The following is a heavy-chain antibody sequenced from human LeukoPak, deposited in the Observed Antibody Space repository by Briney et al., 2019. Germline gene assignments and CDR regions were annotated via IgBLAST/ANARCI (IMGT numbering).Heavy chain of an antibody. CDR3: AEGRWNYYGSGSFDY. V-gene: IGHV3-9*01. CDR2: ISWNSGSI. D-gene: IGHD3-10*01. Sequence: GRSLRLSCAASGFTFDDYAMHWVRQAPGKGLEWVSGISWNSGSIGYADSVKGRFTISRDNAKNSLYLQMNSLRAEDTALYYCAEGRWNYYGSGSFDYWGQGTLVTVSS. CDR1: GFTFDDYA. J-gene: IGHJ4*02.